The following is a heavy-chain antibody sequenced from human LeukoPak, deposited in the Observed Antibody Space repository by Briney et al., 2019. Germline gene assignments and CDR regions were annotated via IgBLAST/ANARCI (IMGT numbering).Heavy chain of an antibody. CDR3: ARVRVSGIVGATRRPRYFDY. J-gene: IGHJ4*02. D-gene: IGHD1-26*01. CDR2: IYYSGST. CDR1: GGSISSSSYY. Sequence: SETLSLTCTVSGGSISSSSYYWGWIRQPPGKGLEWIGSIYYSGSTYYNPSLKSRVTISVDTSKNQFSLKLSSVTATDTAVYYCARVRVSGIVGATRRPRYFDYWGQGTLVTVSS. V-gene: IGHV4-39*07.